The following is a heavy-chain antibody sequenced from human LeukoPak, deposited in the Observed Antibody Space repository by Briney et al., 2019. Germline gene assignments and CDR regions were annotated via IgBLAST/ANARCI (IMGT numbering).Heavy chain of an antibody. J-gene: IGHJ6*02. CDR1: GDSISSGGYY. V-gene: IGHV4-30-2*01. D-gene: IGHD2-2*02. Sequence: SQTLSLTCTVSGDSISSGGYYWSWIRQPPGKGLEWIGEINHSGSTNYNPSLKSRVTISVDTSKNQFSLKLSPVTAADTAVYYCAQGEGQYTPEGDYYYYGMDVWGQGTTVTVSS. CDR3: AQGEGQYTPEGDYYYYGMDV. CDR2: INHSGST.